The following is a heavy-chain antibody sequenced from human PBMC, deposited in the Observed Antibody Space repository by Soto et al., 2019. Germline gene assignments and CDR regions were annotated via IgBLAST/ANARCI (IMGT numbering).Heavy chain of an antibody. V-gene: IGHV3-23*01. CDR1: VFTFSSYA. J-gene: IGHJ4*02. Sequence: PGWSLRLSCTSSVFTFSSYAMEWVRQAPGKGLEWLSAISGGGDASHYAGSVKGRFTISRDNSKNTLFLQMSSLRAEDTAVYYCAKRPTDFWSGYWPSDYWGQGTLVTVSS. D-gene: IGHD3-3*01. CDR3: AKRPTDFWSGYWPSDY. CDR2: ISGGGDAS.